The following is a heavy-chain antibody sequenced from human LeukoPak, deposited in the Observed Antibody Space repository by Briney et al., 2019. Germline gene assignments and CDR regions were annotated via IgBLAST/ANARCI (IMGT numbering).Heavy chain of an antibody. D-gene: IGHD3-22*01. J-gene: IGHJ4*02. CDR1: GFTFTNAW. V-gene: IGHV3-15*01. CDR3: TTEYYYDSSGSLFYFDY. CDR2: IKSASDGGTT. Sequence: GGSLRLSCTASGFTFTNAWMTWVRQAPGKGLVWVGRIKSASDGGTTDYAAPVKGRFTISRDDSKTTLYLQMDSLNSEDSAVYYCTTEYYYDSSGSLFYFDYWGQGSLVTVSS.